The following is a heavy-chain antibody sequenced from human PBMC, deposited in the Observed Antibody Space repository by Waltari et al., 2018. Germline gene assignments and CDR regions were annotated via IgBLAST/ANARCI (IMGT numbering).Heavy chain of an antibody. CDR1: GFSISNYE. CDR3: ARPSTEYYYYYYYMDV. CDR2: ISNSSSTM. J-gene: IGHJ6*03. V-gene: IGHV3-48*03. Sequence: EMQVVESGGGLVQPGGSLRLSCEASGFSISNYEMNWIRQAPGKGLEWVSYISNSSSTMYYADSVKGRFTISRDNAKNSLYLEMNSLRAEDTAIYYCARPSTEYYYYYYYMDVWGKGTTVTVS.